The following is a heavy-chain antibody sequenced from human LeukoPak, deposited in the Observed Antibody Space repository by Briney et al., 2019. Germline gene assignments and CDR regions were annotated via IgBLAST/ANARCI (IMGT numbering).Heavy chain of an antibody. V-gene: IGHV3-23*01. D-gene: IGHD6-13*01. CDR3: ATDRSSSWYSDY. CDR1: GFTFSSYG. CDR2: ISGSGGST. J-gene: IGHJ4*02. Sequence: PGGSLRLSCAASGFTFSSYGMTWVRQAPGKGLEWVSIISGSGGSTYYADSVKGRFTISRDNSKNTLYLQMNSLRAEDTAVYYCATDRSSSWYSDYWGQGTLVTVSS.